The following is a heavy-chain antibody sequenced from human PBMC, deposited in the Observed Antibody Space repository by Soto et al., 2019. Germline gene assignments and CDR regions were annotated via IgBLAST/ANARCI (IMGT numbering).Heavy chain of an antibody. CDR3: ARDQTGRDYYYYYMDV. D-gene: IGHD2-15*01. CDR1: GFTFSSYW. CDR2: INSDGSST. J-gene: IGHJ6*03. V-gene: IGHV3-74*01. Sequence: GRSLRLSCAASGFTFSSYWTHWVRQAPGKGLVWVSRINSDGSSTSYADSVKGRFTISRDNAKNTLYLQMNSLRAEDTAVYYCARDQTGRDYYYYYMDVWGKGTTVTVSS.